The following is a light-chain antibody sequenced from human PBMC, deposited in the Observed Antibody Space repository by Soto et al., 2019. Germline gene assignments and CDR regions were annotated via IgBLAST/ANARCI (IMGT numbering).Light chain of an antibody. V-gene: IGLV1-40*01. CDR1: SSNIGAGYD. Sequence: QSVLTQPPSVSGAPGQRVTISCTGSSSNIGAGYDVHWYQHLPGTAPKLLIYANNNRPSGVPDRFSVSKSGTSASLAITGLQADDEADYYCQSYDSSTWVFGGGTKLTVL. J-gene: IGLJ3*02. CDR2: ANN. CDR3: QSYDSSTWV.